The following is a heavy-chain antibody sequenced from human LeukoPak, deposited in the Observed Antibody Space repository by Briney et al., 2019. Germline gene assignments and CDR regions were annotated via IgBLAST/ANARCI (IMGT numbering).Heavy chain of an antibody. CDR1: GDSISSSSYY. J-gene: IGHJ6*03. V-gene: IGHV4-39*01. CDR2: IYDSGST. Sequence: KSSETLSLTCTVSGDSISSSSYYWGWIRQPPGKGLEWIGSIYDSGSTYYNPSLKSRVTISVDTSKNQFSLKLSSVTAADTAVYYCARPGFYYYYMDVWGKGTTVTVSS. CDR3: ARPGFYYYYMDV.